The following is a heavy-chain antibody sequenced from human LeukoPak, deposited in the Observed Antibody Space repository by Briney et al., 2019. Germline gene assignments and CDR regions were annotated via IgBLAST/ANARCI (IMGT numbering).Heavy chain of an antibody. CDR1: GFTFSSYA. Sequence: PGGSLRLSCAASGFTFSSYAMSWVRQAPGKGLEWVSAISGSGGSTYYADSVKGRFTISRDNAKNSLYLQMNSLRAEDTAVYYCARQRSGDPGAFDIWGQGTVVTVSS. D-gene: IGHD3-10*01. V-gene: IGHV3-23*01. J-gene: IGHJ3*02. CDR2: ISGSGGST. CDR3: ARQRSGDPGAFDI.